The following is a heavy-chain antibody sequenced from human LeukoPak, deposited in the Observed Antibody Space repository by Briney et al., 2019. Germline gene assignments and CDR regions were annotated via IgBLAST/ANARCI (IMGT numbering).Heavy chain of an antibody. D-gene: IGHD1-1*01. CDR3: ARSFLLGTPFDY. CDR1: GGSISSYY. CDR2: IYYSGST. V-gene: IGHV4-59*01. J-gene: IGHJ4*02. Sequence: SETLSLTCTVSGGSISSYYWSWIRQPPGKGLEWIGYIYYSGSTNYNPSLKSRVTISVDTSKNQFSLKLSSVTAADTAVYYCARSFLLGTPFDYWGQGTLVTVSS.